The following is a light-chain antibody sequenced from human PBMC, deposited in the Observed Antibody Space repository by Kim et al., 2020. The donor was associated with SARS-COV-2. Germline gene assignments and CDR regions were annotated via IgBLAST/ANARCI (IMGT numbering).Light chain of an antibody. J-gene: IGLJ2*01. V-gene: IGLV3-27*01. CDR2: KDS. CDR1: VLAKKY. CDR3: YSSPDDNVV. Sequence: SYELTQPSSVSVSPGRTARITCSGDVLAKKYARWFQQKPGQAPVLVIYKDSERPSGIPERFSGSSSGTTVTLTISGAQVEDEADYYCYSSPDDNVVLGGGTQLTVL.